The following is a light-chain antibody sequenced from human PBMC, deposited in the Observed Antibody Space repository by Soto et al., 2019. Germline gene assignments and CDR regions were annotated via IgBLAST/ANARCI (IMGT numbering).Light chain of an antibody. V-gene: IGKV3-11*01. CDR2: DAS. J-gene: IGKJ5*01. CDR1: QSVRSDY. Sequence: EIVLTQSPGTLSLSPGERATLSCRASQSVRSDYFAWYQQKPGQAPRVIIYDASNRATGIPARFSGSGSGTDFTLTISSLEPEDFAVYYCQQRSNWPITFGQGTRLEIK. CDR3: QQRSNWPIT.